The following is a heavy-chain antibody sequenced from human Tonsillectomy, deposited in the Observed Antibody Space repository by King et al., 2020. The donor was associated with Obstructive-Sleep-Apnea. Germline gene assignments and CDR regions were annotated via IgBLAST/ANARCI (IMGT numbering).Heavy chain of an antibody. Sequence: DVQLVESGGGLVKPGGSLRLSCAASGFTFSTYGMNWVRQAPGKGLEWVSLITSGSSYIYYADSVKGRFTISRDNAQNSLYLQMNSLRADDTAVYYCAREAWSSSYLEYWGQGTPVTVSS. CDR3: AREAWSSSYLEY. D-gene: IGHD6-6*01. J-gene: IGHJ4*02. CDR1: GFTFSTYG. CDR2: ITSGSSYI. V-gene: IGHV3-21*01.